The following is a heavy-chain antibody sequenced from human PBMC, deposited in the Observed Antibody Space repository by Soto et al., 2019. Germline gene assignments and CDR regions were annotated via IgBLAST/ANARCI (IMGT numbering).Heavy chain of an antibody. D-gene: IGHD3-22*01. CDR1: GGSISSGGYS. CDR3: ARRGDSSGYYYQNWFDP. Sequence: SETLSLTCTVAGGSISSGGYSWGWIRQPPGKGLEWIGSIYYSGSTYYNPSLKSRVTISVDTSKNQFSLKLSSVTAADTAVYYCARRGDSSGYYYQNWFDPWGQGTLVTVSS. J-gene: IGHJ5*02. CDR2: IYYSGST. V-gene: IGHV4-39*01.